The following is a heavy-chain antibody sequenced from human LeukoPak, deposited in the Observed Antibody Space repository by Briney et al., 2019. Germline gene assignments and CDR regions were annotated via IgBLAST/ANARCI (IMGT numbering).Heavy chain of an antibody. CDR2: IYYSGTT. V-gene: IGHV4-30-4*08. J-gene: IGHJ4*02. CDR1: GGSTSSSGYY. Sequence: SETLSLTCTVSGGSTSSSGYYWVWIRQPPGKGLEWIGYIYYSGTTYCNPSLKGRISFSMQTSRNQFSLNLRSVTAADTAVYYCARDPVYGSGTFWGQGTLVTVSS. CDR3: ARDPVYGSGTF. D-gene: IGHD3-10*01.